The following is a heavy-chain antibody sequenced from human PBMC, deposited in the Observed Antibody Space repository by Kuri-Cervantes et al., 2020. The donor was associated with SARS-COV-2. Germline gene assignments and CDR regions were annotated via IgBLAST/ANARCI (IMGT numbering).Heavy chain of an antibody. CDR1: GFTVSSNY. CDR3: ARDSSYYGSGSYCCFDY. V-gene: IGHV3-66*01. CDR2: IYSGGST. D-gene: IGHD3-10*01. J-gene: IGHJ4*02. Sequence: GGFLRLSCAASGFTVSSNYMSWVRQAPGKGLEWVSVIYSGGSTYYADSVKGRFTISRDNSKNTLYLQMNSLRAEDTAVYYCARDSSYYGSGSYCCFDYWGQGTLVTVSS.